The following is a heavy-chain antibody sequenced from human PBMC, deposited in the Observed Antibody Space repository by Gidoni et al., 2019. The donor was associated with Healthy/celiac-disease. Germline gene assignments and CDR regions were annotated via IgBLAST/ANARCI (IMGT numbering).Heavy chain of an antibody. Sequence: EVQLVESGGGLVQPGRSLRLSCAASGFTFDDYAMHWVRQAPGKGLEWVSGISWNSGSIGYADSVKGRFTISRDNAKNSLYLQMNSLRAEDTALYYCAKSYAIFGVVTSYYFDYWGQGTLVTVSS. V-gene: IGHV3-9*01. CDR3: AKSYAIFGVVTSYYFDY. CDR2: ISWNSGSI. J-gene: IGHJ4*02. CDR1: GFTFDDYA. D-gene: IGHD3-3*01.